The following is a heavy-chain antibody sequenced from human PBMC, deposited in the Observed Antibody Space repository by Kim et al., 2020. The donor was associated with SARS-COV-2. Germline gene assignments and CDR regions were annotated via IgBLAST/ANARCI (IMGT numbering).Heavy chain of an antibody. J-gene: IGHJ5*02. CDR3: ARVAGYYYDSSGKGNWFDP. D-gene: IGHD3-22*01. V-gene: IGHV1-2*06. CDR1: GYTFTGYY. CDR2: INPNSGGT. Sequence: SVKVSCKASGYTFTGYYMHWVRQAPGQGLEWMGRINPNSGGTNYAQKFQGRVTMTRDTSISTAYMELSRLRSDDTAVYYCARVAGYYYDSSGKGNWFDPWGQGTLVTVSS.